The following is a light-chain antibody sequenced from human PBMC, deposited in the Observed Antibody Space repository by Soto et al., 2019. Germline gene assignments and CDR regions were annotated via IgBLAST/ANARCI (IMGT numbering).Light chain of an antibody. CDR3: QHYNSYWT. CDR1: QSISRY. V-gene: IGKV1-5*03. Sequence: DIQMTQSPSSLSASVGDTVTITCRASQSISRYLNWYQQKPGKAPNLLIYKASTLKSGVPSRFSGSGSGTEFTLTISSLQPDDFATYYCQHYNSYWTFGQGTKVHIK. J-gene: IGKJ1*01. CDR2: KAS.